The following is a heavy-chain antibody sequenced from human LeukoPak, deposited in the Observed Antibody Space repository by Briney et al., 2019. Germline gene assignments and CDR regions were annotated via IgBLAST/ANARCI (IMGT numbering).Heavy chain of an antibody. V-gene: IGHV3-9*01. CDR3: AKDSGYNPNYYFDY. J-gene: IGHJ4*02. Sequence: GRSLRLSCAASGFTFDDYAMHWVRHAPGKGLEWVSGISWNSGSIGYADSVKGRFTISRDNAKNSLYLQMNSLRAEDTALYYCAKDSGYNPNYYFDYWGQGTLVTVSS. CDR2: ISWNSGSI. D-gene: IGHD5-24*01. CDR1: GFTFDDYA.